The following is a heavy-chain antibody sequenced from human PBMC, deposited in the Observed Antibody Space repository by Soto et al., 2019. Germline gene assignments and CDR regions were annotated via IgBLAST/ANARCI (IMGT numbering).Heavy chain of an antibody. D-gene: IGHD3-22*01. CDR3: AKDSTHYYDSSGYYYGPSVGFDY. Sequence: PGGSVRLSCAASGFTFSSYAMSWVRQAPGKGLEWVSAISGSGGSTYYADSVKGRFTISRDNSKNTLYLQMNSLRAEDTAVYYCAKDSTHYYDSSGYYYGPSVGFDYWGQGTLVTVSS. CDR2: ISGSGGST. V-gene: IGHV3-23*01. J-gene: IGHJ4*02. CDR1: GFTFSSYA.